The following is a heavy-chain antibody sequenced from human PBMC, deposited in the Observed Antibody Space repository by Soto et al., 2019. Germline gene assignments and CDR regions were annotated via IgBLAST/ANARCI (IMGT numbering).Heavy chain of an antibody. V-gene: IGHV1-18*01. CDR2: ISAYNGNT. CDR1: GYTFTSYG. D-gene: IGHD3-9*01. Sequence: ASVQVSCKASGYTFTSYGISWVRQAPGQGLEWMGWISAYNGNTNYAQKLQGRVTMTTDTSTSTAYMELRSLRSDDTAVYYCARARTYYDILTGYLYTYYFDYLGQGTLVTVSS. CDR3: ARARTYYDILTGYLYTYYFDY. J-gene: IGHJ4*02.